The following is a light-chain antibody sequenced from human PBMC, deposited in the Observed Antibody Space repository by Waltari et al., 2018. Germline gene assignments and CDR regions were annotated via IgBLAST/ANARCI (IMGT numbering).Light chain of an antibody. V-gene: IGLV2-8*01. Sequence: QSALTQPPSASGSPGQSVTISCTGTSSDVGGYNFVSWYQHRPGKLPQLIIYEVHTRPSGVPDRFSGSKSGNTASLTVSGLQPEDEADYYCSAHGGTNSYYVFGTGTTVTVL. CDR1: SSDVGGYNF. J-gene: IGLJ1*01. CDR2: EVH. CDR3: SAHGGTNSYYV.